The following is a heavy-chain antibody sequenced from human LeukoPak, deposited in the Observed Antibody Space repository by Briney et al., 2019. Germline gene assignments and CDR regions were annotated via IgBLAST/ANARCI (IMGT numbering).Heavy chain of an antibody. V-gene: IGHV1-46*01. Sequence: GASVKVSCKASGYTFTSYDINWVRQATGQGLEWMGIINPSGGSTSYAQKFQGRVTMTRDTSTSTVYMELSSLRSEDTAVYYCARDSGSYYVGYWGQGTLVTVSS. CDR1: GYTFTSYD. J-gene: IGHJ4*02. D-gene: IGHD1-26*01. CDR2: INPSGGST. CDR3: ARDSGSYYVGY.